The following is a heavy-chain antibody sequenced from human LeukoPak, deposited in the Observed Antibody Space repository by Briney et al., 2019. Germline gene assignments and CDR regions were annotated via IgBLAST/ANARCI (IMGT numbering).Heavy chain of an antibody. CDR1: GFTFGDYA. D-gene: IGHD3-10*02. V-gene: IGHV3-48*03. J-gene: IGHJ6*04. CDR3: AELGITMIGGA. Sequence: GGSLRLSCTASGFTFGDYAVNWVRQAPGKGLEWVSYISSSGSTIYYADSVKGRFTISRDNAKNSLYLQMNSLRAEDTAVYYCAELGITMIGGAWGKGTTVTISS. CDR2: ISSSGSTI.